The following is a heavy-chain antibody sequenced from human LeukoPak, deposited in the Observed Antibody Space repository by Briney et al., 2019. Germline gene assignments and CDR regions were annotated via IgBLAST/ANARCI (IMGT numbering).Heavy chain of an antibody. J-gene: IGHJ3*02. V-gene: IGHV3-21*04. CDR1: GFTFSSYA. Sequence: GGSLRLSCAASGFTFSSYAMSWVRQAPGKGLEWVSSISSSNNYRYYADSVKGRFTISRDNAKNSVYLQMNSLRAEDTAMYYCARLYLPYTSAWYGSAFGIWGQGTMVTVSS. CDR2: ISSSNNYR. CDR3: ARLYLPYTSAWYGSAFGI. D-gene: IGHD6-13*01.